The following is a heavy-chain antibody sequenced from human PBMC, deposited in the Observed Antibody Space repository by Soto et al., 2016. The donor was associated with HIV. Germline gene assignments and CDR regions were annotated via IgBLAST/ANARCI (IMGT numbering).Heavy chain of an antibody. CDR1: GGTFSSYA. D-gene: IGHD3-10*01. CDR3: ARAGGVDYYGFGELSVWNT. Sequence: QVRLVQSGAEVKKPGSSVKVSCKASGGTFSSYAISWVRQAPGQGLEWMGGIIPIFGTANYAQKFQGRVTITADESTSTAYMELSSLRSEDTAVYYCARAGGVDYYGFGELSVWNTWGQGTLVTVSS. CDR2: IIPIFGTA. J-gene: IGHJ4*02. V-gene: IGHV1-69*12.